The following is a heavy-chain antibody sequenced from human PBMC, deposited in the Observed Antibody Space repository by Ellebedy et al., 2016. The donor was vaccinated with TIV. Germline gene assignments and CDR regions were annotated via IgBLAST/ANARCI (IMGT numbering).Heavy chain of an antibody. CDR1: GYTFTSYG. V-gene: IGHV1-18*01. CDR2: ISAYNDNT. D-gene: IGHD7-27*01. Sequence: ASVKVSCKASGYTFTSYGISWVRQAPGQGLEWMGWISAYNDNTNYAQKFQGRVTMTTDISTSTAYMELRSLRSDDTAVYYCARDQLSATGDYWGQGTLVTVSS. J-gene: IGHJ4*02. CDR3: ARDQLSATGDY.